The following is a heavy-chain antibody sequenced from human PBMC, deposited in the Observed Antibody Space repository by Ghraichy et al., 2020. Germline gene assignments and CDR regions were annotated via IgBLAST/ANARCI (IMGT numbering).Heavy chain of an antibody. V-gene: IGHV6-1*01. Sequence: SQTLSLTCAISGDSVSSNSTAWNWIRQSPSRGLEWLGRTYYRSKWYNDYAVSVKSRITINPDTSKNQFSLQLNSVTPEDTAVYYCARDLSSGWYLDLSYFDYWGQGTLVTVSS. D-gene: IGHD6-19*01. J-gene: IGHJ4*02. CDR3: ARDLSSGWYLDLSYFDY. CDR2: TYYRSKWYN. CDR1: GDSVSSNSTA.